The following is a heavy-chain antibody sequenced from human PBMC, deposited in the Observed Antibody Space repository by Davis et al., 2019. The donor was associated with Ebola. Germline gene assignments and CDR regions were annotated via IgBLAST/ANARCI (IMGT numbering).Heavy chain of an antibody. Sequence: GESLKISCAASGFTFSTYAMNWVRQAPGKGLEWLSYISGGGGTIYSAASVKGRFTISRDNAKNSLFLQMNSLRDEDTAVYYCARRGYASGWDYWGQGTLVTVSS. CDR3: ARRGYASGWDY. D-gene: IGHD6-19*01. V-gene: IGHV3-48*02. J-gene: IGHJ4*02. CDR1: GFTFSTYA. CDR2: ISGGGGTI.